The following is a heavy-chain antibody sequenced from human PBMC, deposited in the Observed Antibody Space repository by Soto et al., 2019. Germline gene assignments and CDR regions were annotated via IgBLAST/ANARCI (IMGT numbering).Heavy chain of an antibody. CDR2: ISGSGGST. CDR1: GFTFSSYA. J-gene: IGHJ5*02. Sequence: EVQLLESGGGLVQPGGSLRLSCAASGFTFSSYAMSWVRQAPGKGLEWVSAISGSGGSTYYADSVKGRFTISRDNSKNPLYLQMNSLRAEDTAVYYCAKEAPQFYYDNGDWFDPWGQGTLVTVSS. V-gene: IGHV3-23*01. D-gene: IGHD3-22*01. CDR3: AKEAPQFYYDNGDWFDP.